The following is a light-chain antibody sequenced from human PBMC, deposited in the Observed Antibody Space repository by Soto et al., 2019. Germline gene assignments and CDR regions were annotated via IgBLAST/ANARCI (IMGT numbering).Light chain of an antibody. J-gene: IGLJ1*01. CDR3: SSYTSTSSYV. CDR1: SSDVGGYNY. V-gene: IGLV2-14*01. CDR2: DVS. Sequence: QSALTQPASVSGSPGQSITISCTGTSSDVGGYNYVSWYQQHPGKAPKLMIYDVSNRPSGVSNRFSGSKSGNTAPLTISGLQPDDEADYYCSSYTSTSSYVFGTGTKLTV.